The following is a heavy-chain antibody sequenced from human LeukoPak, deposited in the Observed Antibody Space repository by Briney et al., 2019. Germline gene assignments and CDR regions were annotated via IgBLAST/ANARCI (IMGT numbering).Heavy chain of an antibody. D-gene: IGHD6-25*01. V-gene: IGHV3-23*01. Sequence: GGSLRLSCVASGFTFSSYWMHWVRQDPRKGLELVSSISDTGGRTYSADSVKGRFTISRANSKKTLYLQMNSLRAEDTAVYYCAKRPSGTLDVYYYYYLDVWGKGTTVSVSS. J-gene: IGHJ6*03. CDR3: AKRPSGTLDVYYYYYLDV. CDR2: ISDTGGRT. CDR1: GFTFSSYW.